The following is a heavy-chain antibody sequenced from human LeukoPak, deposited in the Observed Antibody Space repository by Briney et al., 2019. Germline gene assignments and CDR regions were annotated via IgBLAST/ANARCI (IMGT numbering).Heavy chain of an antibody. D-gene: IGHD3-9*01. CDR2: IKPDGSEK. CDR1: GFTFSDNL. Sequence: GGSLRLSCAASGFTFSDNLMTWVRQVPGKGLEWVATIKPDGSEKHYVDSVKGRFTISRDNSKNTLYLQMNSLRAEDTAVYYCATQRGRWLFPYWGQGTLVTVSS. J-gene: IGHJ4*02. CDR3: ATQRGRWLFPY. V-gene: IGHV3-7*01.